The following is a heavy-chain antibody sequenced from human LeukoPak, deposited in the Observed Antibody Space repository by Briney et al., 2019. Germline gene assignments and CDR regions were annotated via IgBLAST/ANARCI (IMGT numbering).Heavy chain of an antibody. CDR1: AFTFSHYP. CDR2: ISDDGTNR. Sequence: GGSLRLSCEASAFTFSHYPMDWVRQAPGKGLELVAIISDDGTNRYYADSVKGRFTISRDDSNNTVYLQMNSLRVDDTATYSCARGKFFDIWGQGTMVTVSS. J-gene: IGHJ3*02. CDR3: ARGKFFDI. V-gene: IGHV3-30-3*01.